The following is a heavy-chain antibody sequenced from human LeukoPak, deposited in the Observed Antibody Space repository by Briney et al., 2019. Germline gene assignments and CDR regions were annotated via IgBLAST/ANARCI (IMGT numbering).Heavy chain of an antibody. D-gene: IGHD3-10*01. CDR3: AINHYGSNSDIFDI. J-gene: IGHJ3*02. V-gene: IGHV3-33*01. CDR1: GFTFSSYG. CDR2: IWADGTHE. Sequence: GRSLRLSCAGSGFTFSSYGVHWVRQAPGKGLEWVAVIWADGTHEDYIDSVKGRFTISRDNSKNTLYLQMNSLRADDTAVYYCAINHYGSNSDIFDIWGQGTMVTVSS.